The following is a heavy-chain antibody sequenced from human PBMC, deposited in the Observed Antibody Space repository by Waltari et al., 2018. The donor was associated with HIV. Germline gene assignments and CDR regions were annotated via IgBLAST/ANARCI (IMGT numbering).Heavy chain of an antibody. CDR2: ISSSGSTI. CDR1: GFTFSSYE. Sequence: EVQLVESGGGLVQPGGSLRLSCAASGFTFSSYEMNWVRQAPGKGLEWVSYISSSGSTIYYADSVKGRFTISRDNAKNSLYLQMNSLRAEDTAVYYCARDSSGWLFDYWGQGTLVTVSS. V-gene: IGHV3-48*03. D-gene: IGHD6-19*01. J-gene: IGHJ4*02. CDR3: ARDSSGWLFDY.